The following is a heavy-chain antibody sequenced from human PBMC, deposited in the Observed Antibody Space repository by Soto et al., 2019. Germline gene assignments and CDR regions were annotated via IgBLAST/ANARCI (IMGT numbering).Heavy chain of an antibody. CDR3: AKDEIIKPIRWEAFNF. V-gene: IGHV3-30*18. Sequence: PGGSLRLSCAASGFTFSSDGMHWVRQAPGKGLEWVAVISYDGSYQYYVDSVKGRFTISRGNSKNTLYLQMNSLRAEDTAVYYCAKDEIIKPIRWEAFNFWGQGTMVTVSS. CDR2: ISYDGSYQ. J-gene: IGHJ3*01. D-gene: IGHD1-26*01. CDR1: GFTFSSDG.